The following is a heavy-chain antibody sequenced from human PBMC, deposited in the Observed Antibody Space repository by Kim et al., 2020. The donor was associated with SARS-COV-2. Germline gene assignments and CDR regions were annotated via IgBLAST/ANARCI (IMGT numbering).Heavy chain of an antibody. Sequence: GGSLRLSCAASGFTFSSYGMHWVRQAPGKGLEWVAVISYDGGNKYYADSVKGQFTISRDNSKNTLYLQMNSLRAEDTAVYYCAKDLREAWIQLWSPFYYYYAMDVWGQGTTVTVSS. CDR2: ISYDGGNK. D-gene: IGHD5-18*01. CDR3: AKDLREAWIQLWSPFYYYYAMDV. J-gene: IGHJ6*02. V-gene: IGHV3-30*18. CDR1: GFTFSSYG.